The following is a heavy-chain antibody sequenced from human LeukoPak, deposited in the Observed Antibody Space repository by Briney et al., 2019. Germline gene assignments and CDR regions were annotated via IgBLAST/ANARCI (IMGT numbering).Heavy chain of an antibody. D-gene: IGHD1-26*01. CDR2: ISAYNGNT. V-gene: IGHV1-18*01. J-gene: IGHJ4*02. CDR3: ARTPPPTIVGAHYSDN. CDR1: GYTFTNYG. Sequence: ASVKVSCKASGYTFTNYGISWVRQAPGQGLEWMGWISAYNGNTHYAQNLQGRVTMTTDTSTSTAYMELKSLRSDDTAVYYCARTPPPTIVGAHYSDNWGQGTLVTVSS.